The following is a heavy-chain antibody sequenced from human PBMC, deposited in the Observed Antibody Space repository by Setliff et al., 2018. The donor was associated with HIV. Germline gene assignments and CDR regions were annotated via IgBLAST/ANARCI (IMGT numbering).Heavy chain of an antibody. CDR2: IYPGDSDT. D-gene: IGHD2-15*01. Sequence: LGESLKISCKCSGYSFSSYWIGWVRQMPGKGLEWMGIIYPGDSDTRYSPSFQGQVTISADKSISTAYLQCSSLKASDTAMYYCARLGGICSGGSCTALAYTMDVWGQGTTVTVS. CDR1: GYSFSSYW. CDR3: ARLGGICSGGSCTALAYTMDV. J-gene: IGHJ6*02. V-gene: IGHV5-51*01.